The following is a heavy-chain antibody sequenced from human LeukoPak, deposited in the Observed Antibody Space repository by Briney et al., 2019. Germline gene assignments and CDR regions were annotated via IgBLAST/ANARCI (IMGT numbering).Heavy chain of an antibody. D-gene: IGHD1-26*01. J-gene: IGHJ4*02. Sequence: PGGSLRLSCAASGFTFCNYDMHWVRQATGKGVEWVSAIGTAGDTYFPGSVRGRFTMSRENAKNSLYLQMKSLTAGDTAVYYCARGANTHFDYWGQGILVTVSS. CDR3: ARGANTHFDY. V-gene: IGHV3-13*04. CDR2: IGTAGDT. CDR1: GFTFCNYD.